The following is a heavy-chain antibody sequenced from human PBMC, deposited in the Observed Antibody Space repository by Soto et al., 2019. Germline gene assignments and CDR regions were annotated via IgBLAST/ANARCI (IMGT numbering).Heavy chain of an antibody. Sequence: GGSLRLSCAASGFTFSNAWMSWVRQAPGKGLEWVGRIKSSTDGGTTDYAAPVKGRFTISRDDSENTLFLQMNSLKTEDTAVYYCTTELSLYCISTSCYSDALDIWGQGTMVTVSS. J-gene: IGHJ3*02. CDR3: TTELSLYCISTSCYSDALDI. CDR2: IKSSTDGGTT. CDR1: GFTFSNAW. D-gene: IGHD2-2*02. V-gene: IGHV3-15*01.